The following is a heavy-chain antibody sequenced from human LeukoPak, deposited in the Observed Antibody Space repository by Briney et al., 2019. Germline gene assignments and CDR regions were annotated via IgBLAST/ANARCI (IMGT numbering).Heavy chain of an antibody. CDR3: ARGQLTYDLDY. Sequence: ASVKVSCKASGYTFTGYFMHWVRQAPGQGLEWMGWINPNIGATKYARKFQGRVTMTRDTSISTAYMELSRLRSDDTAVYYCARGQLTYDLDYWGEGTLDTVSS. D-gene: IGHD3-22*01. CDR2: INPNIGAT. V-gene: IGHV1-2*02. CDR1: GYTFTGYF. J-gene: IGHJ4*02.